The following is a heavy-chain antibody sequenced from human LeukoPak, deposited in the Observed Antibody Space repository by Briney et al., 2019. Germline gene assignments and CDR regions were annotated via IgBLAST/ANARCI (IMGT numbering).Heavy chain of an antibody. D-gene: IGHD6-13*01. CDR3: ARSLAGIAAAGTRWFDP. CDR1: GYSISSGYY. CDR2: IYHSGST. Sequence: SETLSLTCTVSGYSISSGYYWGWIRQPPGKGLEWIGSIYHSGSTYYNPSLKSRVTISVDTSKNQFSLKLSSVTAADTAVYYCARSLAGIAAAGTRWFDPWGQGTLVTVSS. V-gene: IGHV4-38-2*02. J-gene: IGHJ5*02.